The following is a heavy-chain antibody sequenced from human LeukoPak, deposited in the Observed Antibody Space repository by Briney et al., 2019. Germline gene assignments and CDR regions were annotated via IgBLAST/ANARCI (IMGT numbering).Heavy chain of an antibody. J-gene: IGHJ6*02. Sequence: GASVKVSCKASGGTFSSYAISWVRQAPGQGLEWMGRIIPIFGIANYAQKFQGRVTITADKSTSTAYMELSSLRSEDTAVYYCAREQYQLLLPPSDYYYYGMDVWGQGTTVTVSS. CDR2: IIPIFGIA. D-gene: IGHD2-2*01. V-gene: IGHV1-69*04. CDR3: AREQYQLLLPPSDYYYYGMDV. CDR1: GGTFSSYA.